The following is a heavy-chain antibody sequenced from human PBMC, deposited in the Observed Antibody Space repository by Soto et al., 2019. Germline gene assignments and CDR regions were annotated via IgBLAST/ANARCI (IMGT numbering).Heavy chain of an antibody. Sequence: EVQLLESGGGLVQPGGSLRLSCAASGFTFSSYAMSWVRQAPGKGLEWVSAISGGGGSTYYADSVKGRFTISRDNSKNTLYMQMNSLRAVDTAVYCCAKGQAIPFDYSQRGFDPWGQGTLVTVSS. V-gene: IGHV3-23*01. CDR2: ISGGGGST. CDR3: AKGQAIPFDYSQRGFDP. D-gene: IGHD3-10*01. J-gene: IGHJ5*02. CDR1: GFTFSSYA.